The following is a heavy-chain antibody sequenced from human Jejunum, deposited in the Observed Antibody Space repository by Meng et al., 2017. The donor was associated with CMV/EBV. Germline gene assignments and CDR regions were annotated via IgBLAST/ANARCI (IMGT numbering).Heavy chain of an antibody. Sequence: YGVSWVRQAPGQGLGWMGWINTYSGDTKHAQKLQGRVTMTSDTSATAAYMELGSLTSDDTAVYYCARFDIFGADTSPPYNHGLDVWGQGTTVTVPS. CDR1: YG. D-gene: IGHD3-3*02. V-gene: IGHV1-18*01. J-gene: IGHJ6*02. CDR3: ARFDIFGADTSPPYNHGLDV. CDR2: INTYSGDT.